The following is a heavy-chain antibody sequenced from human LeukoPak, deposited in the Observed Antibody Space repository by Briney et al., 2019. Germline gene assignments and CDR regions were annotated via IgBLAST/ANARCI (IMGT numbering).Heavy chain of an antibody. CDR2: ISGSGGST. CDR1: GFTFADYA. D-gene: IGHD2-2*01. J-gene: IGHJ4*02. V-gene: IGHV3-23*01. Sequence: GGSLRLSCTASGFTFADYAMSWVRQAPGKGLEWVSAISGSGGSTYYADSVKGRFTISRDNSKNTLYLQMNSLRAEDTAVYYCAKDRIVVVPAIFDYWGQGTLVTVSS. CDR3: AKDRIVVVPAIFDY.